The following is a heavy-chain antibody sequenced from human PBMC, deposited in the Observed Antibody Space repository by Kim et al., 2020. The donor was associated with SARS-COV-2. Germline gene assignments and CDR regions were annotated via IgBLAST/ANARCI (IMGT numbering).Heavy chain of an antibody. Sequence: PNSGGTNYAQNFQGRVTMTRDTSISTAYMELTRLRSDDTAVYYCARGFDYWGQGTLVTVSS. CDR2: PNSGGT. V-gene: IGHV1-2*02. CDR3: ARGFDY. J-gene: IGHJ4*02.